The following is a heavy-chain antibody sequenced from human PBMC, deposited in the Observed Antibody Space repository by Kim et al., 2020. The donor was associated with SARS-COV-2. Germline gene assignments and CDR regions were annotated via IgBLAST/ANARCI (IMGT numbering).Heavy chain of an antibody. V-gene: IGHV3-11*06. Sequence: KGRFTISRDNAKNSLYLQMNSLRAEDTAVYYCARVKITMVRGGRNYGMDVWGQGTTVTVSS. J-gene: IGHJ6*02. D-gene: IGHD3-10*01. CDR3: ARVKITMVRGGRNYGMDV.